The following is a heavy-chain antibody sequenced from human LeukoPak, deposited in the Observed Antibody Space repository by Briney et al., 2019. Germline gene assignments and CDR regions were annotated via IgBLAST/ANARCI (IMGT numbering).Heavy chain of an antibody. V-gene: IGHV1-69*13. CDR1: GGSFSSYA. CDR2: IIPLFGTT. J-gene: IGHJ4*02. Sequence: SVEVSCKASGGSFSSYAISWVRQAPGQGLEWMGVIIPLFGTTNYAQKFQGRVTITVDESTSTAYMELSSLRSEDTAVYYCARSDVDLGLGAPTGLYFDYWGQGTLVTVSS. D-gene: IGHD3-16*01. CDR3: ARSDVDLGLGAPTGLYFDY.